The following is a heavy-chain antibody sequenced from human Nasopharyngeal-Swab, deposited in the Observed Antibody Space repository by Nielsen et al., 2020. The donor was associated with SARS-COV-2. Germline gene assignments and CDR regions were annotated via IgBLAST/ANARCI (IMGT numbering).Heavy chain of an antibody. D-gene: IGHD2-21*02. V-gene: IGHV3-43*02. CDR1: TFSFDEYA. CDR3: AKGRSDSYYTYFDS. Sequence: GGSLRLACVVSTFSFDEYALHWVRQAAGKGLGWLSLITTDAKTTQYADSVKGRFTISRDNSKKSLYLQMSGLRPEDTDFYFCAKGRSDSYYTYFDSWGQGTLVTVSS. CDR2: ITTDAKTT. J-gene: IGHJ4*02.